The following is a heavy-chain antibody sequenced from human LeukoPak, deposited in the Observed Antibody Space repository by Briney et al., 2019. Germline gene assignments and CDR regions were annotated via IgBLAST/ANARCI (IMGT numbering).Heavy chain of an antibody. Sequence: PGGSLSLSCAASGFTFSSYGMHWVRQAPGKGLEWVAVIPYDENIKYYADSVKGRFTISRDNAKNTLYLQMNTLRAEDTAVYYCAKALSYGANSMFDYWGQGTLVTVSS. V-gene: IGHV3-30*18. CDR1: GFTFSSYG. D-gene: IGHD4-23*01. CDR2: IPYDENIK. J-gene: IGHJ4*02. CDR3: AKALSYGANSMFDY.